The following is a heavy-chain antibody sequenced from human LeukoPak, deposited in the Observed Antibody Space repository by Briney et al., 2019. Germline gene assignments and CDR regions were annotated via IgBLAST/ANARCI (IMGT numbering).Heavy chain of an antibody. CDR1: GYTFTSYG. V-gene: IGHV1-18*01. CDR3: ARDLVFSSSWYQGFDP. D-gene: IGHD6-13*01. J-gene: IGHJ5*02. CDR2: ISAYNGNT. Sequence: GASVKVSCKASGYTFTSYGISWVRQAPGQGLEWMGWISAYNGNTNYAQKLQGRVTMTTDTSTSTAYMELRSLRSDDTAVYYCARDLVFSSSWYQGFDPWGQGTLVTVSS.